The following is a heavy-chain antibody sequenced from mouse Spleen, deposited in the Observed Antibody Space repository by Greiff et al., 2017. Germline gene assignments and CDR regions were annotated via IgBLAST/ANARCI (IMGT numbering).Heavy chain of an antibody. D-gene: IGHD4-1*01. CDR2: ISSGGGNT. CDR1: GFTFSSYT. Sequence: EVQRVESGGGLVKPGGSLKLSCAASGFTFSSYTMSWVRQTPAKRLEWVATISSGGGNTYYPDSVKGRFTISRDNARNTLYLQMSSLRSEDTAMYYCARPLTGPYAMDYWGQGTSVTVSS. CDR3: ARPLTGPYAMDY. J-gene: IGHJ4*01. V-gene: IGHV5-9*04.